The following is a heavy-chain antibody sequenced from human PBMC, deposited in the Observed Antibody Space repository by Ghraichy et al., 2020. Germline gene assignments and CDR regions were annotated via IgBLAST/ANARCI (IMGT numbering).Heavy chain of an antibody. V-gene: IGHV3-7*03. D-gene: IGHD6-19*01. Sequence: GGSLRLSCAASGFTFSSYWMSWVRQAPGKGLEWVANIKQDGSEKYYVDSVKGRFTISRDNAKNSLYLQMNSLRAEDTAVYYCASGSSGWSFGAFDIWGQGTMVTVSS. CDR3: ASGSSGWSFGAFDI. J-gene: IGHJ3*02. CDR2: IKQDGSEK. CDR1: GFTFSSYW.